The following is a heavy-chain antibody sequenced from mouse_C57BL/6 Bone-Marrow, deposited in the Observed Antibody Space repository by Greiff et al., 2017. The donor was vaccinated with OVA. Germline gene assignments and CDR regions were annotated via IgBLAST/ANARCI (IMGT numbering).Heavy chain of an antibody. V-gene: IGHV3-6*01. CDR2: ISYDGSN. Sequence: DVQLQESGPGLVKPSQSLSLTCSVTGYSITSGYYWNWIRQFPGNKLEWMGYISYDGSNNYNPSLKNRISITRDTSKNQFFLKLNSVTTEDTATYYCARERAYDYDDVFAYWGQGTLVTVSA. CDR1: GYSITSGYY. D-gene: IGHD2-4*01. CDR3: ARERAYDYDDVFAY. J-gene: IGHJ3*01.